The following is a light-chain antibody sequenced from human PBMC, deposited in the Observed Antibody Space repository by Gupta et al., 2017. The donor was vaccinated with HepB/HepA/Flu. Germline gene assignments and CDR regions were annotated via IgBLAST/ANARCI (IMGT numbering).Light chain of an antibody. V-gene: IGKV1-5*03. CDR2: KAS. CDR3: QQYDTYST. J-gene: IGKJ2*01. Sequence: DIQMTQSPSTLSASVGDRVTITCRASQTISGRLAWYQQKPGQVPKLLIYKASSLESGVPSRFSGSGSGTEFALTISGLQPDDVATYYCQQYDTYSTFGRGTELEIE. CDR1: QTISGR.